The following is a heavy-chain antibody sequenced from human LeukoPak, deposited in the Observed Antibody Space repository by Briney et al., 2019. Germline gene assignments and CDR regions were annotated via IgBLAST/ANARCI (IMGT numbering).Heavy chain of an antibody. CDR2: INAGNGNT. D-gene: IGHD3-22*01. CDR3: ARGPRYYYDSSGYFDY. Sequence: ASVKVSCKASGYTFTSYAMHWVRQAPGQRLEWMGWINAGNGNTKYSQEFQGRVTITRDTSASTAYMELSSLRSEDMAVYYCARGPRYYYDSSGYFDYWGQGTLVTVSS. V-gene: IGHV1-3*03. J-gene: IGHJ4*02. CDR1: GYTFTSYA.